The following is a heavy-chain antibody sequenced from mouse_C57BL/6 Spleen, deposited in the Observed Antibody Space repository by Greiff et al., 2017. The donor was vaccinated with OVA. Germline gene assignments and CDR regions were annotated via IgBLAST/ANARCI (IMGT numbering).Heavy chain of an antibody. CDR2: INPNNGGT. Sequence: EVQLQQSGPELVKPGASVKIPCKASGYTFTDYNMDWVKQSHGKSLEWIGDINPNNGGTIYNQKFKGKATLTVDKSSSTAYMELRSLTSEDTAVYYCATSLLRRGCAYWGQGTLVTVSA. CDR1: GYTFTDYN. CDR3: ATSLLRRGCAY. V-gene: IGHV1-18*01. J-gene: IGHJ3*01. D-gene: IGHD1-2*01.